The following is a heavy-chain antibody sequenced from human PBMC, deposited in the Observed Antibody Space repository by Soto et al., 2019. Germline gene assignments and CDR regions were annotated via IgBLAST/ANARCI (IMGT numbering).Heavy chain of an antibody. CDR1: GFTFSSYA. J-gene: IGHJ6*02. CDR2: ISGSGGST. Sequence: PGGSLRLSCAASGFTFSSYAMSWVRQAPGKGLEWVSAISGSGGSTYYADSVKGRFTISRDNSKNTLYLQMNSLRAEDTAVYYCAKRLVGAPYFYYYYGMDVWGQGTTVTVSS. D-gene: IGHD1-26*01. V-gene: IGHV3-23*01. CDR3: AKRLVGAPYFYYYYGMDV.